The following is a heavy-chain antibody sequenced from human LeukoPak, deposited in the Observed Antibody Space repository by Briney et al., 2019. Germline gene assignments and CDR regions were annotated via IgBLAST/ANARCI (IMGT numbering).Heavy chain of an antibody. Sequence: GGSLRLSCAASGFTLSDYCLSWIRQAPGKGLEWVSHINTNGTTVYYAYAVKVRFTISRDTAKNSLYLQMNSLRAEDTAVYYCARESSLGYSRSWFDYWGQGTMVTVSS. CDR2: INTNGTTV. CDR3: ARESSLGYSRSWFDY. CDR1: GFTLSDYC. J-gene: IGHJ4*02. D-gene: IGHD6-13*01. V-gene: IGHV3-11*01.